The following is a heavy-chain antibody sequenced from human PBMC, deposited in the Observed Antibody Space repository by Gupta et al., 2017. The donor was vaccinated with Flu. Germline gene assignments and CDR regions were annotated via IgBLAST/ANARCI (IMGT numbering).Heavy chain of an antibody. CDR1: GFTFSSYG. V-gene: IGHV3-30*18. D-gene: IGHD3-10*01. J-gene: IGHJ5*02. Sequence: QVQLVESGGGVVQPGRSLRLSCAASGFTFSSYGMHWVRQAPGKGLEWVAVISYDGSNKYYADSVKGRFTISRDNSKNTLYLQMNSLRAEDTAVYYCAKDLVRGVINANWFDPWGQGTLVTVSS. CDR2: ISYDGSNK. CDR3: AKDLVRGVINANWFDP.